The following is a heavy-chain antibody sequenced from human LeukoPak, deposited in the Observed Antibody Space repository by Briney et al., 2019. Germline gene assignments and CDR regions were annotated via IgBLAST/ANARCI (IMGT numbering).Heavy chain of an antibody. CDR1: GVSVCRGSSF. D-gene: IGHD2-21*01. V-gene: IGHV4-31*03. Sequence: SETLSLTRSVPGVSVCRGSSFSTCTRQHPGKGMGWMGYIYYNVKTTYNPSLASRLTISVDTSQTQFSLKLTSVTAADTAVYYCARKLWSGERHYFDSWGQGTLVTVSS. CDR3: ARKLWSGERHYFDS. J-gene: IGHJ4*02. CDR2: IYYNVKT.